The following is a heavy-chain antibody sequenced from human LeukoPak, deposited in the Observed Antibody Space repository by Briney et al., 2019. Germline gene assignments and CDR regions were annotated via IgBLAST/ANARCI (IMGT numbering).Heavy chain of an antibody. Sequence: EASAKVSCKASGGTFSSYAISWVRQAPGQRLEWMGRIIPIFGTANYAQKFQGRVTITADKSTSTAYMELSSLRSGDTAVYYCANHDSSDSWGQGTLVTVSS. CDR2: IIPIFGTA. D-gene: IGHD3-22*01. CDR1: GGTFSSYA. V-gene: IGHV1-69*06. CDR3: ANHDSSDS. J-gene: IGHJ5*01.